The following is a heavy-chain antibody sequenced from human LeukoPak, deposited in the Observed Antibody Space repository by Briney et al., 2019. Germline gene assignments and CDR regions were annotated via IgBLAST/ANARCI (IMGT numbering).Heavy chain of an antibody. Sequence: GGSLRLSCAASGYTFSSYWMHWVRQAPWKGLVWVSRIDTDGSITSYADSVKGRFTVSRDNAKNTLYLQMNSLRAEDTAVYYCTKDLAGNRYYWGQGTLVTVSS. CDR1: GYTFSSYW. CDR3: TKDLAGNRYY. V-gene: IGHV3-74*01. CDR2: IDTDGSIT. D-gene: IGHD1-1*01. J-gene: IGHJ4*02.